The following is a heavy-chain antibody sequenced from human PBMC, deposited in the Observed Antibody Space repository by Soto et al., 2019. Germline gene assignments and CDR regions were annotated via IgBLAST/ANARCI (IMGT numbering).Heavy chain of an antibody. CDR2: IYYSGST. V-gene: IGHV4-30-4*01. D-gene: IGHD6-13*01. CDR1: GGSISSGDYY. CDR3: ARFREAAAGYGY. Sequence: PSETLSLTCTVSGGSISSGDYYWSWIRQPPGKGLEWIGYIYYSGSTYYSPSLKSRVTISVDTSKNQFSLKLSSVTAADTAVYYCARFREAAAGYGYWGQGTRVTVSS. J-gene: IGHJ4*02.